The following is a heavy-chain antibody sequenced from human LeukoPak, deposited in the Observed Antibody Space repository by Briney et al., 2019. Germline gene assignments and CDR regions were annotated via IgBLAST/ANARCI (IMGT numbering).Heavy chain of an antibody. J-gene: IGHJ4*02. D-gene: IGHD3-16*02. CDR1: GFTFSSYV. CDR2: IWYDGSNK. Sequence: PGRSLRLSCAASGFTFSSYVMHWVRQAPGKGLEWVAVIWYDGSNKYYADSVKGRFTISRDNSKNTLYLQMNSLRAEDTAVYYCAREHYDYVWGSYRYFLDYWGQGTLVTVSS. CDR3: AREHYDYVWGSYRYFLDY. V-gene: IGHV3-33*01.